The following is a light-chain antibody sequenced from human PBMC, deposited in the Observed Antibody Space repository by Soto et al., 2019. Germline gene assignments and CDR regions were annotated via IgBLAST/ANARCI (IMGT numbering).Light chain of an antibody. J-gene: IGKJ1*01. CDR3: QQYRTYS. Sequence: IQLTQSPTTLPASVGDRVTLTCRASESISNWLAWYQQRPGTAPKLLIYHASILETAVPSRFSGNGSGTEFTLTISSLPPGDFATYYCQQYRTYSFGQGSRVEIK. CDR1: ESISNW. V-gene: IGKV1-5*01. CDR2: HAS.